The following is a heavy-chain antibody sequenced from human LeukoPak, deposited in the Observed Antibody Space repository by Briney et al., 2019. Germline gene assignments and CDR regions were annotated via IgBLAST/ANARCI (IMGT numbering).Heavy chain of an antibody. CDR1: GFTFDDYT. V-gene: IGHV3-43*01. Sequence: PGGSLRLSCAASGFTFDDYTMHWVRQAPGKGLEWVSLITWDGGSTYYADSVKGRFTISRDNAKNSLYLQMNSLRAEDTAVYYCAELGSTMIGGVWGKGTTVTISS. D-gene: IGHD3-10*02. CDR2: ITWDGGST. J-gene: IGHJ6*04. CDR3: AELGSTMIGGV.